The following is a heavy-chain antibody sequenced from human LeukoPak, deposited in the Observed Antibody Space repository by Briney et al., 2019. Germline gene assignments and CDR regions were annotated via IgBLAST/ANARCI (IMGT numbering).Heavy chain of an antibody. CDR3: ARGPGPYGGNGEFDY. D-gene: IGHD4-23*01. V-gene: IGHV1-2*06. J-gene: IGHJ4*02. CDR1: GYTFTGYY. Sequence: GASVKVSCKASGYTFTGYYMHWVRQAPGQGLEWIGRINPNSGGTNYAQKFQGRVTMTRDTSISTAYMELSRLRSDDTAVYYCARGPGPYGGNGEFDYWGQGTLVTVSS. CDR2: INPNSGGT.